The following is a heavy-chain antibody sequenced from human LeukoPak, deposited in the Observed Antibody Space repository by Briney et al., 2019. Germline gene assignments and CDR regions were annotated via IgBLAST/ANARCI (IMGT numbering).Heavy chain of an antibody. CDR1: GFTFSSYA. D-gene: IGHD3-22*01. CDR3: ARDTRYYYDSSGYYGYAFDI. Sequence: GRSLRLSCAASGFTFSSYAMHWVRQAPGKGLEWVAVISYDGSNKYYADSVKGRFTISRDNSKNTLYLQMNSLRAEDTAVYYCARDTRYYYDSSGYYGYAFDIWGQGTMVTVSS. J-gene: IGHJ3*02. V-gene: IGHV3-30*01. CDR2: ISYDGSNK.